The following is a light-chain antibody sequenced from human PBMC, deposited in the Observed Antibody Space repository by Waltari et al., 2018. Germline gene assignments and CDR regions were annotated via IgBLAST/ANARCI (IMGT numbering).Light chain of an antibody. CDR1: QAISSS. Sequence: AIQLTQSPPSLSASVGDRVPITCRASQAISSSLVWYQQKPGTHPKRLIYDASTLENGVPSRFSGSGSGTDFTLTISNLQPEDCSTYHCQQFYNYPPTFGQGTRLEIK. CDR3: QQFYNYPPT. J-gene: IGKJ5*01. V-gene: IGKV1D-13*01. CDR2: DAS.